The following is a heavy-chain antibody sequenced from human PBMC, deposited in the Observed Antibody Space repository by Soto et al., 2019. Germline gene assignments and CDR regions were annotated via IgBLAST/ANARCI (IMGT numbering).Heavy chain of an antibody. V-gene: IGHV3-23*01. D-gene: IGHD2-2*03. CDR2: ISGSGGST. Sequence: EVQLLESGGGLVQPGGSLRLSCAASGFTFSSYAMSWVRQAPGKGLEWVSAISGSGGSTYYADSVKGRFTISRDNSKNTLYMQMSRLRAEDTAVYYCAKGLKPPGHCSSTSCYIDYWGQGTLANVSS. J-gene: IGHJ4*02. CDR3: AKGLKPPGHCSSTSCYIDY. CDR1: GFTFSSYA.